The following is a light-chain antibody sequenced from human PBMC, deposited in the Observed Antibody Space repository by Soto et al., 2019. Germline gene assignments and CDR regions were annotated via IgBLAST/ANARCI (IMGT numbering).Light chain of an antibody. Sequence: DIQLTQSPSFLSASVGDRVTITCRASQEISNFLAWYQQKQGKAPKLLIYAASTLQSGVPSRFSGSGSGREFTLTISSLQPEDFATYHCQQLNSYPIATFGGGTKVDIK. V-gene: IGKV1-9*01. CDR2: AAS. CDR3: QQLNSYPIAT. CDR1: QEISNF. J-gene: IGKJ4*01.